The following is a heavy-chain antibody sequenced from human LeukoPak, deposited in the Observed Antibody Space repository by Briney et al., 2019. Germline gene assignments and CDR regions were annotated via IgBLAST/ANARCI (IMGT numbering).Heavy chain of an antibody. J-gene: IGHJ5*02. D-gene: IGHD1-26*01. V-gene: IGHV3-23*01. CDR1: GFTFRNYA. CDR3: AKDWQIVGA. Sequence: GGSLRLSCAASGFTFRNYAMTWVRQAPGKGLEWVSVISESDGRTFYADSVKGRFTISRDNSKNTLYLQMNNLRAEDTAVYYCAKDWQIVGAWGQGTLVTVSS. CDR2: ISESDGRT.